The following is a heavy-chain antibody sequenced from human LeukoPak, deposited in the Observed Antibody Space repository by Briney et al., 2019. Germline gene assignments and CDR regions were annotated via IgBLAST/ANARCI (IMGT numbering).Heavy chain of an antibody. D-gene: IGHD5-18*01. Sequence: GASVKVSCKASGYTFTSYGISWVRQAPGQGLEWMGWISGYNGNTKHAQNLQGRVTMTTDTSTSSAYMELRSPRSDDTAVYYCARDRTTGGYSFGYDYWGPGTLVTVSS. CDR3: ARDRTTGGYSFGYDY. J-gene: IGHJ4*02. CDR2: ISGYNGNT. V-gene: IGHV1-18*01. CDR1: GYTFTSYG.